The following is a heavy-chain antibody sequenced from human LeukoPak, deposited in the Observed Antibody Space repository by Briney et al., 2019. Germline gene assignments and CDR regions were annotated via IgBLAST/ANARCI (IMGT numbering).Heavy chain of an antibody. CDR2: IYYSGST. V-gene: IGHV4-39*01. D-gene: IGHD1-1*01. CDR3: ARIEGGYFYYFDY. Sequence: SETLSLTCTVSGDSISNYYWGWIRQPPGKGLEWIGSIYYSGSTYYNPSLKSRVTISVDTSKNQFSLKLSSVTAADTAVYYCARIEGGYFYYFDYWGQGTLVTVSS. CDR1: GDSISNYY. J-gene: IGHJ4*02.